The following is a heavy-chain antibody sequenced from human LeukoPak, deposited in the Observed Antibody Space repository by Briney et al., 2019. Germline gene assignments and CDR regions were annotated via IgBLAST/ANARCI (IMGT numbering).Heavy chain of an antibody. V-gene: IGHV4-38-2*02. J-gene: IGHJ6*03. CDR2: IYHSGTT. D-gene: IGHD3-10*01. CDR3: ARRLGRKFGERFYYYHYMDV. Sequence: SETLSLTCTVSGYSISSGYFWGWIRQPPGKGLEWIGSIYHSGTTYYNPSLKSRVTISVDTSKNQFSLKLSSVTAADTAVYYCARRLGRKFGERFYYYHYMDVWGKGTTVTISS. CDR1: GYSISSGYF.